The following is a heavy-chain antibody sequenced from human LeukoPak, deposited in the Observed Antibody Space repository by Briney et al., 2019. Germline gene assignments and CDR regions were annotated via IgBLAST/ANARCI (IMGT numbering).Heavy chain of an antibody. V-gene: IGHV4-4*07. CDR2: IYTSGST. D-gene: IGHD5-24*01. Sequence: SETLSLTCTVSGGSISSYYWSWIRQPAGKGLEWIGRIYTSGSTNYNPSLKSRVTMSVDTSKNQFSLKLSSVTAADTAVHYCARDPGGWEMATTFDYWGQGTLVTVSS. J-gene: IGHJ4*02. CDR3: ARDPGGWEMATTFDY. CDR1: GGSISSYY.